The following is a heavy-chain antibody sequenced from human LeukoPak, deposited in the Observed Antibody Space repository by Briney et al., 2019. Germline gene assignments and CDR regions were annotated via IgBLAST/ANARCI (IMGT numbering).Heavy chain of an antibody. CDR2: IYPGDSDT. J-gene: IGHJ4*02. D-gene: IGHD3-22*01. V-gene: IGHV5-51*01. Sequence: GESLQISCKGSGYSFTSYWIGWVRPLPGKGLEWMGIIYPGDSDTRYSPSFQGQVTISADKSISTAYLQWSSLKASDTAMYYCARHYSAYYYDSSGYYPIDYWGQGTLVTVSS. CDR3: ARHYSAYYYDSSGYYPIDY. CDR1: GYSFTSYW.